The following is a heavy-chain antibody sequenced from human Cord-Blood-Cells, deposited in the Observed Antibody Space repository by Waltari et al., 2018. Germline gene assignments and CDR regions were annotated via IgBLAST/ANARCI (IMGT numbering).Heavy chain of an antibody. CDR3: ARGGKGGTAGAFDI. Sequence: QVQLQQSGPGLVKPSQTLSLTCAISGDSVSSNSAAWNWIRQSPSRGLEWLGRTYYRSKWYNDYAVSVKMRITINPDTSKTQFAVQLNSVTPEDTAVYYCARGGKGGTAGAFDIWGQGTMVTVSS. J-gene: IGHJ3*02. CDR2: TYYRSKWYN. D-gene: IGHD3-16*01. V-gene: IGHV6-1*01. CDR1: GDSVSSNSAA.